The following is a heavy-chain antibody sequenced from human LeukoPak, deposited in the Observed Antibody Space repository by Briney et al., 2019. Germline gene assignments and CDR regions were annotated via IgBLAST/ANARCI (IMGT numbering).Heavy chain of an antibody. CDR1: GFSFSSYG. CDR2: FSGSGGST. V-gene: IGHV3-23*01. CDR3: AKEEVGAVAGRFDF. D-gene: IGHD6-19*01. J-gene: IGHJ4*02. Sequence: GGSLRLSCAASGFSFSSYGMSWVRQAPGKGLEWVSSFSGSGGSTYYADSVKGRFTISRDNSKNTLYLQMNSLRAEDTAVYYCAKEEVGAVAGRFDFWGQGTLVTVSS.